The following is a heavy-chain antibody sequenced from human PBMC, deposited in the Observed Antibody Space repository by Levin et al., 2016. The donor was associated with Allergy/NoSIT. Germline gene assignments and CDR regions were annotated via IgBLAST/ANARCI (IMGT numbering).Heavy chain of an antibody. Sequence: GESLKISCAASGFTVSNNDMGWVRQAPGKGLDWVSAINGRGDIIFYADSVKGRFTISRDNSKNTVYLQLNSLRAEDTAVYYCSNSPALEAAVRDRGYWGQGTLVTVSS. CDR3: SNSPALEAAVRDRGY. D-gene: IGHD6-13*01. J-gene: IGHJ4*02. CDR1: GFTVSNND. V-gene: IGHV3-23*01. CDR2: INGRGDII.